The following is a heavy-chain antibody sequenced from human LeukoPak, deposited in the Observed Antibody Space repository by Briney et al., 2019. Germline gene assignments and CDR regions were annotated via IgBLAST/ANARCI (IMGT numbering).Heavy chain of an antibody. CDR3: ARLVYGDIDY. CDR2: INHSGST. CDR1: GGSFSGYY. Sequence: PSETLSLTCAVYGGSFSGYYWSWIRQPPGKGLEWIGEINHSGSTNYNPSLKSRVTISVDTSKNQFSLKLSSVTAADTAVHYCARLVYGDIDYWGQGTLVTVSS. J-gene: IGHJ4*02. D-gene: IGHD4-17*01. V-gene: IGHV4-34*01.